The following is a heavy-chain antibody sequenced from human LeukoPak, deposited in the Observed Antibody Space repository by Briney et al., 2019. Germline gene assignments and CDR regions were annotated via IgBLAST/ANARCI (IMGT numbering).Heavy chain of an antibody. Sequence: GGSLRLSCAASGFTVSSNYMSWVRQAPGKGLEWVSVIYSGGSTYYADSVKGRFTISRHNSKNTLYLQMNSLRAEDTAVYYCARGLYCSSTSCYGTNFDYWGQGTQVTVSS. CDR1: GFTVSSNY. D-gene: IGHD2-2*01. CDR2: IYSGGST. CDR3: ARGLYCSSTSCYGTNFDY. J-gene: IGHJ4*02. V-gene: IGHV3-53*04.